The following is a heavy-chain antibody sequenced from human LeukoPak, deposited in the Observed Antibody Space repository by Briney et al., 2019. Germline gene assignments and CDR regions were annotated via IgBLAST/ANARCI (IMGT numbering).Heavy chain of an antibody. CDR2: IYSSGANT. Sequence: SETLPLTCSVSGGSISTYYWSWMWHSPAKGLEWIGHIYSSGANTNYNPSLKSRVTISVDTSKNELSLKLSSVTAADTAVYYCARRLSDVYNNHVPYGMTVWGEGKKVTASP. V-gene: IGHV4-59*01. CDR3: ARRLSDVYNNHVPYGMTV. J-gene: IGHJ3*01. D-gene: IGHD5-24*01. CDR1: GGSISTYY.